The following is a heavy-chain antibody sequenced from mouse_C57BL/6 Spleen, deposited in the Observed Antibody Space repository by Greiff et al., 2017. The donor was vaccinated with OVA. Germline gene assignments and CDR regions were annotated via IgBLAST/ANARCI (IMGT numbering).Heavy chain of an antibody. CDR1: GYTFTDYN. CDR3: ARHEDSSGYVDAMDY. CDR2: INPNNGGT. V-gene: IGHV1-18*01. D-gene: IGHD3-2*02. Sequence: EVQLQQSGPELVKPGASVKIPCKASGYTFTDYNMDWVKQSHGKSLEWIGDINPNNGGTIYNQKFKGKATLTVDKSSSTAYMERRSLTSEDTAVYYCARHEDSSGYVDAMDYWGQGTSVTVSS. J-gene: IGHJ4*01.